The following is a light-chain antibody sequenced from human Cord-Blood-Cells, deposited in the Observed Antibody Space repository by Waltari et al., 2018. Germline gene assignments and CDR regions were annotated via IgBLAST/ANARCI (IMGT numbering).Light chain of an antibody. Sequence: DIVMTKSPLSLPVTPREPASISCRSSQSLLHINGYTYLDWYLQKPGQSPPLLIYLGSNRASGVPDRFSGSGSGTDFTLKISRVEAEDVGVYYCMQALQTPYTFGQGTKLEIK. V-gene: IGKV2-28*01. CDR1: QSLLHINGYTY. J-gene: IGKJ2*01. CDR3: MQALQTPYT. CDR2: LGS.